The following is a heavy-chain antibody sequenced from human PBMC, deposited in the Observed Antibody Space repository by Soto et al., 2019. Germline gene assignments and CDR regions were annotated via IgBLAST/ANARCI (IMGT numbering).Heavy chain of an antibody. CDR2: ISAYNGNT. Sequence: ASVKVSCKASGYTFTSYGISWVRQAPGQGLEWMGWISAYNGNTNDAQKLRGRVTMTTDTSTSTAYMELRSLRSDDTAVYSCARDIVLLWFGGPQPGGYWGQGTLVTVSS. D-gene: IGHD3-10*01. J-gene: IGHJ4*02. V-gene: IGHV1-18*04. CDR1: GYTFTSYG. CDR3: ARDIVLLWFGGPQPGGY.